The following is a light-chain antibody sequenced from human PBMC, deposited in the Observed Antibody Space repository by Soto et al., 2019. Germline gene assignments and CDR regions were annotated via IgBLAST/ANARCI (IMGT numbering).Light chain of an antibody. V-gene: IGLV1-44*01. CDR3: AAWDDSLNGVV. J-gene: IGLJ2*01. Sequence: QSVLTQPPSASGTPGQRVTISCSGSSSNIGSNSVNWYQQLPGTAPKLLMYSSNQRPSGVPDLFSGSKSGTSASLAISGLQSEDEADYYCAAWDDSLNGVVFGGGTKLTVL. CDR2: SSN. CDR1: SSNIGSNS.